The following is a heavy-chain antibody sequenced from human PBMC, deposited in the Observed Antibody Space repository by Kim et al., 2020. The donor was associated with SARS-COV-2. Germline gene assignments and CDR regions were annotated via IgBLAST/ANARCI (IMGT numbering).Heavy chain of an antibody. D-gene: IGHD6-6*01. CDR3: ARDPRHLEYSSSSASY. CDR2: ISSSSSYI. V-gene: IGHV3-21*01. J-gene: IGHJ4*02. CDR1: GFTFSSYS. Sequence: GGSLRLSCAASGFTFSSYSMNWVRQAPGKGLEWVSSISSSSSYIYYADSVKGRFTISRDNAKNSLYLQMNSLRAEDTAVYYCARDPRHLEYSSSSASYWGQGTLVTVSS.